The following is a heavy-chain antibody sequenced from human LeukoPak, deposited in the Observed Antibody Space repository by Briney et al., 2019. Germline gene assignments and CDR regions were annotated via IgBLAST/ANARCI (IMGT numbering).Heavy chain of an antibody. J-gene: IGHJ4*02. V-gene: IGHV3-43*01. Sequence: PGGSLRLSCAASGFTFDDYTMHWVRQAPGKGLEWVSLISWNGVSTYYADSVKGRFTISRDSNKNSLFLQMNSLRTEDTALYYCAKERGSSGYFDYWGQGTLVTVSS. D-gene: IGHD6-6*01. CDR3: AKERGSSGYFDY. CDR1: GFTFDDYT. CDR2: ISWNGVST.